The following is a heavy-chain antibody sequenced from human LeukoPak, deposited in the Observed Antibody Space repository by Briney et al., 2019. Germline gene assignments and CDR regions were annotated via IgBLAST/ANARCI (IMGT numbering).Heavy chain of an antibody. D-gene: IGHD3-3*01. CDR2: LYYSGTT. CDR1: GGSITNRLYY. V-gene: IGHV4-39*01. J-gene: IGHJ3*02. Sequence: SETLSLTCSASGGSITNRLYYWGWIRQSPGKGLEWISSLYYSGTTYHNPSLQSRVTISVDTSKNQFSLKVTSVAAADTAVYYCARHRNDDSWSGLGAFDIWGHGTMVTVSS. CDR3: ARHRNDDSWSGLGAFDI.